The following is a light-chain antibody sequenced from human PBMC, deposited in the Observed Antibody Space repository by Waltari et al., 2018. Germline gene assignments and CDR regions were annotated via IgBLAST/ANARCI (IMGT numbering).Light chain of an antibody. CDR1: SLSSYY. V-gene: IGLV3-19*01. CDR2: GKN. CDR3: NSRDSSGNNVV. Sequence: SSELTQDPAVSVALGQTVRITCQGDSLSSYYASWYQQKPGQAPVLVIYGKNNRPSGIPDRFSGSSSGNTASLTITGAQAEDEADYYCNSRDSSGNNVVFGGGTKLTVL. J-gene: IGLJ2*01.